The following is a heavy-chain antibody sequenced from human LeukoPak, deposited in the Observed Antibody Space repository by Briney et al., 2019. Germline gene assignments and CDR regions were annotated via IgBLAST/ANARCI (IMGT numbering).Heavy chain of an antibody. V-gene: IGHV3-30*18. J-gene: IGHJ4*02. CDR1: GFTFINYG. D-gene: IGHD4-17*01. Sequence: GGSLRLSCAASGFTFINYGMHWVRQAPGKGLEWVAVISYDGTNKYYADSVKGRFTISRDNSENTLYLQMNSLKTDDTAVYYCANYGDYQYFDYWGQGTPVTVSS. CDR2: ISYDGTNK. CDR3: ANYGDYQYFDY.